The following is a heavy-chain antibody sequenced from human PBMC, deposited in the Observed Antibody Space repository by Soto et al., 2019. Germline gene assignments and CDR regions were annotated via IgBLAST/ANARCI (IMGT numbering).Heavy chain of an antibody. J-gene: IGHJ6*02. D-gene: IGHD3-10*01. CDR3: ARDKYGSGLYGMDV. CDR1: GCTFSSYA. V-gene: IGHV1-69*06. CDR2: IIPIFGTA. Sequence: ASVKVSFKASGCTFSSYAISWVRQAPGQGLEWMGGIIPIFGTANYAQKFQGRVTITADKSTSTAYMELSSLRSEDTAVYYCARDKYGSGLYGMDVWGQGTTVTVSS.